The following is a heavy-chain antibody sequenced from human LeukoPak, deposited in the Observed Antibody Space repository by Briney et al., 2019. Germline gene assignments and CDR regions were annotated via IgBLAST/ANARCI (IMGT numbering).Heavy chain of an antibody. V-gene: IGHV4-34*01. J-gene: IGHJ4*02. CDR3: VSRIAVAGPFDY. CDR1: GGSFSGYY. Sequence: SETLSLTCAVYGGSFSGYYWSWIRQPPGKGLEWIGEINHSGSTNYNPSLKSRVTISVDTPKNQFSLKLSSVTAADTAVYYCVSRIAVAGPFDYWGQGTLVTVSS. D-gene: IGHD6-19*01. CDR2: INHSGST.